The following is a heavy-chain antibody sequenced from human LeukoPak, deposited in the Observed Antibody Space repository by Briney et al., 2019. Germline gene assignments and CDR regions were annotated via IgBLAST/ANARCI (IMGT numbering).Heavy chain of an antibody. CDR2: IYDSGST. Sequence: RASETLSLTCTVSGGSISSYYWSWIRQPAGKGLEWIGRIYDSGSTNYNPFFNSRVTMSVDTSKNQFSLNLSSVTAADTAVYYCARDMSYYDSRDAFDIWGQGTMVTVFS. D-gene: IGHD3-22*01. J-gene: IGHJ3*02. CDR1: GGSISSYY. CDR3: ARDMSYYDSRDAFDI. V-gene: IGHV4-4*07.